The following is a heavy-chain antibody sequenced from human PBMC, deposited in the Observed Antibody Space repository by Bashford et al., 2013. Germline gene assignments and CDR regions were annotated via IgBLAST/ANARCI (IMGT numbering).Heavy chain of an antibody. D-gene: IGHD1-1*01. V-gene: IGHV3-30-3*01. J-gene: IGHJ3*02. Sequence: VRQAPGKGLEWVAVISYDGSNKYYADSVKGRFTISRDNSKNTLYLQMNSLRAEDTAVYYCARGVHDAFDIVGPRDNGHRLL. CDR3: ARGVHDAFDI. CDR2: ISYDGSNK.